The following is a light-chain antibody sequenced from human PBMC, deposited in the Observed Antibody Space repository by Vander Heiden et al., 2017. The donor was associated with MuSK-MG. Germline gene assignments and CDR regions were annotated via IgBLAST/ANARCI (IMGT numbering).Light chain of an antibody. CDR1: QSVSSSY. CDR3: QQYGSSSLS. V-gene: IGKV3-20*01. Sequence: EIVLTQSPGTLSLSPGERATLSCRASQSVSSSYLAWYQQKPGQAPRLLIYGASSRATGIPDRCSGSGSGTDFTITISRLEHEDFAVYYCQQYGSSSLSFGGGNKVEIK. CDR2: GAS. J-gene: IGKJ4*01.